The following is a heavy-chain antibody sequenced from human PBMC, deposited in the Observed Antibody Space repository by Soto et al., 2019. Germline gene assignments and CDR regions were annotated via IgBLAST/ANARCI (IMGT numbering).Heavy chain of an antibody. CDR2: ISWNSGSI. CDR1: GFTFDDYA. V-gene: IGHV3-9*01. CDR3: AKDLSNDSSSYYLQH. D-gene: IGHD3-22*01. J-gene: IGHJ1*01. Sequence: PGGSLRLSCAASGFTFDDYAMHWVRQAPGKGLEWVSGISWNSGSIGYADSVKGRFTISRDNAKNSLYLQMNSLRAEDTALYYCAKDLSNDSSSYYLQHWGQGTLVTVSS.